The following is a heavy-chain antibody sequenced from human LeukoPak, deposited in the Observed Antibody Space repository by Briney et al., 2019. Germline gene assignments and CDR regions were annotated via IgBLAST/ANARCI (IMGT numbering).Heavy chain of an antibody. Sequence: SETLSLTCTVSGYSISSGYYWGWIRQPPGKGLEWIGSIYYSGSTYYNPSLKSRVTISVDTSKNQFSLKLSSVTAADTAVYYCARLGGSSSILFDYWGQGTLVTVSS. J-gene: IGHJ4*02. CDR3: ARLGGSSSILFDY. V-gene: IGHV4-38-2*02. CDR1: GYSISSGYY. CDR2: IYYSGST. D-gene: IGHD6-13*01.